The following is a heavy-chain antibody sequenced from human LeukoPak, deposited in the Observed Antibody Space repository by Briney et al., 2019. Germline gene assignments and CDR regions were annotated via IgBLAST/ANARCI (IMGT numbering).Heavy chain of an antibody. J-gene: IGHJ6*03. CDR1: GFTVSSNY. D-gene: IGHD2-15*01. V-gene: IGHV3-53*01. CDR3: AKHAQAWGYCSGGSCIDYYYYYMDV. CDR2: IYSGGST. Sequence: GALRLSCAASGFTVSSNYMSWVRQAPGKGLEWVSVIYSGGSTYYADSVKGRFTISRDNSKNTLYLQMNSLRAEDTAVYYCAKHAQAWGYCSGGSCIDYYYYYMDVWGKGTTVTISS.